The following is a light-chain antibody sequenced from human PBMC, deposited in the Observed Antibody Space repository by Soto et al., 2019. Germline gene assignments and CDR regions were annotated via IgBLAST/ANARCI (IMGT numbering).Light chain of an antibody. Sequence: IVLTQSPGTLSMSPGERATLSCRASQRVSSSSLAWYQQKPGQAPRLLISGASSRAADIPDRFSGSGSGTDFTLTINRLEPEDFAVYYCQQYDSSPRTFGQGTKVDIK. J-gene: IGKJ1*01. CDR1: QRVSSSS. CDR3: QQYDSSPRT. V-gene: IGKV3-20*01. CDR2: GAS.